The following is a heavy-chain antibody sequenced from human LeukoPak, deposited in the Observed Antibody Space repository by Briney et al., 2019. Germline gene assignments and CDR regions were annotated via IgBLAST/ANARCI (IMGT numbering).Heavy chain of an antibody. D-gene: IGHD1-26*01. J-gene: IGHJ4*02. Sequence: KSSETLSLTCTVSGVSISDHYWNWIRQPPGKGLEWIGHIYYSGSTNYNPSLKSRVTISVDTSKNQFSLKLSSVSSADTAVYYCASSTWEGGGFDYWGQGTLVTVSS. CDR1: GVSISDHY. V-gene: IGHV4-59*11. CDR3: ASSTWEGGGFDY. CDR2: IYYSGST.